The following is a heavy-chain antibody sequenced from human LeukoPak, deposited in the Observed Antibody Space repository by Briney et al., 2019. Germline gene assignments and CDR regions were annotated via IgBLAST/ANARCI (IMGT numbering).Heavy chain of an antibody. D-gene: IGHD6-25*01. CDR2: INHSGST. Sequence: SETLSLTCAVYGGSFSGFYWSWIRQPPGKGLEWIGEINHSGSTNYNPSLKSRVTISVDTSKNQFSLKLSSVTAADTAVYYCARGVAAAPDAFDIWGQGTMVTVSS. CDR1: GGSFSGFY. V-gene: IGHV4-34*01. J-gene: IGHJ3*02. CDR3: ARGVAAAPDAFDI.